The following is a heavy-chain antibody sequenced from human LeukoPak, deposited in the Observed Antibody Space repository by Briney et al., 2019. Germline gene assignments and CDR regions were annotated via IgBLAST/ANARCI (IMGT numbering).Heavy chain of an antibody. J-gene: IGHJ4*02. CDR3: ARGHCSGSYFDY. CDR2: FDPKDGDT. D-gene: IGHD2-15*01. CDR1: GYTLTELS. Sequence: ASVKVSCKVSGYTLTELSVHWVRQAPGKGLEGMGNFDPKDGDTIYAQRFQGRVTMTTDTSTSTAYMELRSLRSDDTAVYYCARGHCSGSYFDYWGQGILVTVSS. V-gene: IGHV1-24*01.